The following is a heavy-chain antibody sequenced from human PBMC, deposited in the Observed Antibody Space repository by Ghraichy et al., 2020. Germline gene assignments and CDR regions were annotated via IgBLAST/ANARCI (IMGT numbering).Heavy chain of an antibody. D-gene: IGHD2-2*02. CDR3: ARSGAQVPAAIRTDAFDI. V-gene: IGHV2-70*11. CDR2: IDWDDDK. J-gene: IGHJ3*02. CDR1: GFSLSTSGMC. Sequence: QTLSLTCTFSGFSLSTSGMCVSWIRQPPGKALEWLARIDWDDDKYYSTSLKTRLTISKDTSKNQVVLTMTNMDPVDTATYYCARSGAQVPAAIRTDAFDIWGQGTMVTVSS.